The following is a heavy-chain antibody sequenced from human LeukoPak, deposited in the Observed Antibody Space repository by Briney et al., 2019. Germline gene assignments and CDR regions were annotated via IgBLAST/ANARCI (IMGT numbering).Heavy chain of an antibody. J-gene: IGHJ4*02. V-gene: IGHV1-2*04. CDR3: ARDQGTTVTTEVPEYYFDY. D-gene: IGHD4-17*01. CDR2: INPNSGGT. CDR1: GYTFTGYY. Sequence: ASVKVSCKASGYTFTGYYMHWVRQAPGQGLEWMGWINPNSGGTNYAQKFQGWVTMTRDTSISTAYMELSRLRSDDTAVYYCARDQGTTVTTEVPEYYFDYWGQGTLVTVSS.